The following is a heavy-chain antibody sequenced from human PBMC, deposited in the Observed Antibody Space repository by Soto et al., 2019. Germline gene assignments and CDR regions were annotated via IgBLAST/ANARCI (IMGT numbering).Heavy chain of an antibody. V-gene: IGHV4-34*01. Sequence: QVQLQQWGAGLLKPSETLSLTCAVYGGFVSSGSYYWSWIRQPPEKGLEWIGEMSHSGGTHFNPSLMSRVIISVDTSKNQFSLKMSSVTAADTALYYCARVERGTATTVVDAFDIWGPGTMVTVSS. CDR2: MSHSGGT. CDR1: GGFVSSGSYY. D-gene: IGHD1-1*01. CDR3: ARVERGTATTVVDAFDI. J-gene: IGHJ3*02.